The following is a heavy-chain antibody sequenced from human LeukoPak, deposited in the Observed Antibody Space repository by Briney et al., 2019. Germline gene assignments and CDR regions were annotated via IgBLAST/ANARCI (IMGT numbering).Heavy chain of an antibody. V-gene: IGHV3-72*01. CDR2: SRNKANSYST. J-gene: IGHJ4*02. CDR1: GFSFSDHY. CDR3: ARGAATKYYYDSSGYGY. D-gene: IGHD3-22*01. Sequence: GGSLRLSCAASGFSFSDHYMDWVRQAPGKGLEWVGRSRNKANSYSTEYAASVKGRFIISGDASKNSLYLQMNSLRAEDTAVYYCARGAATKYYYDSSGYGYWGQGTLVTVSS.